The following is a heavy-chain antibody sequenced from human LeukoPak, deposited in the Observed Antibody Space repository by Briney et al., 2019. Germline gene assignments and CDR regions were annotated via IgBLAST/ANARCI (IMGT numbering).Heavy chain of an antibody. CDR1: GGSISSSSYY. J-gene: IGHJ4*02. D-gene: IGHD4-17*01. CDR2: IYYSGST. V-gene: IGHV4-39*01. Sequence: SGTLSLTCAVSGGSISSSSYYWGWIRQPPGKGLEWIGNIYYSGSTYYNPSLTSRVTISVDTSKNQFSLKLSSMTAADTAVYYCARLDYGGHYFDYWGQGTLVTVSS. CDR3: ARLDYGGHYFDY.